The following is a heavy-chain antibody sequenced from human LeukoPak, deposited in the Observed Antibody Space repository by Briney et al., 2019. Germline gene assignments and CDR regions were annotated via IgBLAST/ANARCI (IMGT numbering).Heavy chain of an antibody. Sequence: GGSLRLSCAASGFTFTTYALSWVRQAPGKGLEWVSSITGSGSSTYYADSVKGRFTISRDSSKNTLYLQMNSLRAEDTAVYYCAKDASSSWRWGAFDIWDQRTMVTVSS. V-gene: IGHV3-23*01. CDR2: ITGSGSST. J-gene: IGHJ3*02. CDR3: AKDASSSWRWGAFDI. D-gene: IGHD6-13*01. CDR1: GFTFTTYA.